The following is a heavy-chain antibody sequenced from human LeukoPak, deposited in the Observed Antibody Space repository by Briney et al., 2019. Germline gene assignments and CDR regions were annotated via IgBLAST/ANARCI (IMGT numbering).Heavy chain of an antibody. J-gene: IGHJ3*02. D-gene: IGHD1-26*01. CDR1: GFTFSSYA. Sequence: GGSLRLSCAASGFTFSSYAMSWVRQAPGKGLEWVSAISGSGGSTYYADSVNGRFTISRDNSKNTLYLQMNRLRAEDTAVYYCAKDSLMGATTGAFDIWGQGTMVTVSS. CDR2: ISGSGGST. V-gene: IGHV3-23*01. CDR3: AKDSLMGATTGAFDI.